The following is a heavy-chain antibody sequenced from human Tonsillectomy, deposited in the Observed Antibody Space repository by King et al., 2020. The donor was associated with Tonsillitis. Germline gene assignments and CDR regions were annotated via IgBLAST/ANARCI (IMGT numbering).Heavy chain of an antibody. CDR1: GGSISSSSYY. J-gene: IGHJ4*02. CDR3: ARLEYYYGSGSYYPREEYYFDY. D-gene: IGHD3-10*01. V-gene: IGHV4-39*01. Sequence: QLQESGPGLVKPSETLSLTCTVSGGSISSSSYYWGWIRQPPGKGLEWIGSIYYSGSTYYNPSLKSRVTISVDTSKNQFSLKLSSVTAADTAVYYCARLEYYYGSGSYYPREEYYFDYWGQGTLVTVSS. CDR2: IYYSGST.